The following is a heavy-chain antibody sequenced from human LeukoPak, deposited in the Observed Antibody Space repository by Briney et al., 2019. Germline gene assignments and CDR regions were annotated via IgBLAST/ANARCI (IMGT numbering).Heavy chain of an antibody. CDR3: ARGMVRGVLSPNWFDP. V-gene: IGHV3-21*01. CDR1: GFTFSSYW. Sequence: GGSLRLSCAASGFTFSSYWMHWVRQAPGKGLEWVSSISSSSYIYYADSVKGRFTISRDNAKNSLYLQMNSLRAEDTAVYYCARGMVRGVLSPNWFDPWGQGTLVTVSS. D-gene: IGHD3-10*01. J-gene: IGHJ5*02. CDR2: ISSSSYI.